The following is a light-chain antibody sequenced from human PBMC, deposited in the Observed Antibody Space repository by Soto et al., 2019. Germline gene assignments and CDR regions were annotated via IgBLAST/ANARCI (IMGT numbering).Light chain of an antibody. J-gene: IGKJ4*01. CDR1: QSVNIY. CDR2: GAS. Sequence: EIVMTQSPATLSVSPGERATLAFRASQSVNIYLAWYQQKPGQAPRLLIFGASSRATGIPARFSGSGSGTEFNLTISSLQSEDFAVYFCQQYDDWLRLTFGGGTK. CDR3: QQYDDWLRLT. V-gene: IGKV3D-15*01.